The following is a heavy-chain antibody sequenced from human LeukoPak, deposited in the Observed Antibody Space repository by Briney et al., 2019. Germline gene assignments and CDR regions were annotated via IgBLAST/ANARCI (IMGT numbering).Heavy chain of an antibody. D-gene: IGHD2-15*01. V-gene: IGHV3-30*04. Sequence: GGSLRLSCAASGFTSSSYAMHWVRQAPGKGLEWVAVISYDGSNKYYADSVKGRFTISRDNSKNTLYLQMNSLRAEDTAVYYCARGGRYCSGGSCYWFDPWGQGTLVTVSS. CDR3: ARGGRYCSGGSCYWFDP. CDR2: ISYDGSNK. J-gene: IGHJ5*02. CDR1: GFTSSSYA.